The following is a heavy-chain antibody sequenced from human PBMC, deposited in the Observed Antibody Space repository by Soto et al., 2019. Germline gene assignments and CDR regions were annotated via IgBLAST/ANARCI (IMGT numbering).Heavy chain of an antibody. D-gene: IGHD1-26*01. V-gene: IGHV3-7*01. J-gene: IGHJ4*02. CDR2: IKQDGSER. Sequence: PGGSLRLSCAASGFTFSSYWMSWVRQAPGKGLEWVANIKQDGSERYYVDSVKGRFTISRDNAKNSLYLQMNSLRAEDTAVYYCARAQRWELAYYFDYWGQGTLVTVSS. CDR3: ARAQRWELAYYFDY. CDR1: GFTFSSYW.